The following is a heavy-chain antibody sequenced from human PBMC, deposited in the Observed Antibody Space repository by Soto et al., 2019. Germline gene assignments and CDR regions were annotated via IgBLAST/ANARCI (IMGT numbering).Heavy chain of an antibody. CDR1: GFTLSYYE. CDR2: IGTGGINI. V-gene: IGHV3-48*03. D-gene: IGHD1-26*01. CDR3: AKDPEWELPIKYYFDY. J-gene: IGHJ4*02. Sequence: GGSLRLSCVASGFTLSYYEVNWVRQAPGKGLEWVSHIGTGGINIHYADSVKGRFTISTDSAKNSLHLQMNSLRAEDTAVYYCAKDPEWELPIKYYFDYWGQGTLVTVSS.